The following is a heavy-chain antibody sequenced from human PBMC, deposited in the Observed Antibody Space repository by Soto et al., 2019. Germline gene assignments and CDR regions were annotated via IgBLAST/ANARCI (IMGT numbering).Heavy chain of an antibody. CDR2: IYPGDSET. CDR3: ARRGRLVAATNDYFYGMDV. CDR1: GYIFTSYW. J-gene: IGHJ6*02. V-gene: IGHV5-51*01. D-gene: IGHD2-15*01. Sequence: PWESLKISCKGSGYIFTSYWIGWVRQMPGKGLEWMGIIYPGDSETRYSPSFQCQVTISVDKSISTAYLQWISLKAADAAKYYCARRGRLVAATNDYFYGMDVWGQGTPVTVSS.